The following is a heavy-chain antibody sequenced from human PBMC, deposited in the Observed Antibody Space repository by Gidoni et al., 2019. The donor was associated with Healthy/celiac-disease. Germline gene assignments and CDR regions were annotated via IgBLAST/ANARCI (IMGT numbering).Heavy chain of an antibody. CDR3: ARSIVVVPAANYYYYYMDV. CDR1: GGTFSSYA. D-gene: IGHD2-2*01. V-gene: IGHV1-69*01. Sequence: QVQLVQSGAEVKKPGSSVKVSCKASGGTFSSYAISWVRQAPGQGLEWMGGIIPIFGTANYEQKFQGRVTITADESTSTAYMELSSLRSEDTAVYYCARSIVVVPAANYYYYYMDVWGKGTTVTVSS. J-gene: IGHJ6*03. CDR2: IIPIFGTA.